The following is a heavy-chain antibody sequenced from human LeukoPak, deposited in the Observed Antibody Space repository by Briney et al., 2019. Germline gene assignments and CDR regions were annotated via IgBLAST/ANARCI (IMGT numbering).Heavy chain of an antibody. J-gene: IGHJ3*02. Sequence: SETLSLTCTVSGGSISSSSYYWGWIRQPPGKGLEWIVSIYYSGSTYYNPSLKSRVTISVDTSKNQFSLKLSSVTAADTAVYYCARSPLDYYGSGSCYNDAFDIWGQGTMVTVSS. CDR1: GGSISSSSYY. CDR2: IYYSGST. V-gene: IGHV4-39*01. CDR3: ARSPLDYYGSGSCYNDAFDI. D-gene: IGHD3-10*01.